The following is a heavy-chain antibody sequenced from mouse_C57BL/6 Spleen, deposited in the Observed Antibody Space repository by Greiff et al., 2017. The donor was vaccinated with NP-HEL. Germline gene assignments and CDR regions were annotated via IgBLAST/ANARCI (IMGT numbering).Heavy chain of an antibody. V-gene: IGHV1-15*01. CDR3: TRRGRQGYFDV. CDR1: GYTFTDYE. D-gene: IGHD3-2*01. J-gene: IGHJ1*03. Sequence: QVQLQQSGAELVRPGASVTLSCKASGYTFTDYEMHRVKQTPVHGLEWIGAIDPETGGTAYNQKFKGKAILTADKSSSTAYMELRSLTSEDSAVYYCTRRGRQGYFDVWGTGTTVTVSS. CDR2: IDPETGGT.